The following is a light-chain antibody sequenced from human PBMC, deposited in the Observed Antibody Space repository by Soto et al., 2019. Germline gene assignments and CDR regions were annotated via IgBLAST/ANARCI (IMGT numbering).Light chain of an antibody. CDR2: DAS. Sequence: EIVLTQSPATLSLSPGERATLSCRASQSVSSYLAWYQQKPGQAPRLLIYDASNRATGIPARFSGSGSGTDFTLTISSLEPEDFAVPYCQQRSNWPRGTFGQGTKLEIK. CDR1: QSVSSY. V-gene: IGKV3-11*01. CDR3: QQRSNWPRGT. J-gene: IGKJ2*02.